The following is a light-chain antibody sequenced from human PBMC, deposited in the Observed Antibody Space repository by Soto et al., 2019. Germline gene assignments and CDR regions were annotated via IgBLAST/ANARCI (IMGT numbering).Light chain of an antibody. Sequence: DIVLTQSPGTLSLSPGERATLSCRASQSVTTYLAWYQQKPGLAPSLLIYGASSRAPGIPDRFSGSGSGTDFTLTISRLEPEDFGVYYCQQYGSSDRTFGGGTKVEIK. CDR1: QSVTTY. CDR2: GAS. V-gene: IGKV3-20*01. CDR3: QQYGSSDRT. J-gene: IGKJ4*01.